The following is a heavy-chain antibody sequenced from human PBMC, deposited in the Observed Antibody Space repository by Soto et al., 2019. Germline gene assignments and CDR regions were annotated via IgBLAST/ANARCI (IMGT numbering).Heavy chain of an antibody. CDR1: GFTFSSYW. J-gene: IGHJ5*02. Sequence: GGSLRLSCAASGFTFSSYWMSWVRQAPGKGLEWVANIKQDGSEKYYVDSVKGRFTISRDNAKNSLYLQMNSLRAEDTAVYYCARDRGTIVVVPAAPPNWFDPRGQGTLVTVSS. CDR3: ARDRGTIVVVPAAPPNWFDP. V-gene: IGHV3-7*03. D-gene: IGHD2-2*01. CDR2: IKQDGSEK.